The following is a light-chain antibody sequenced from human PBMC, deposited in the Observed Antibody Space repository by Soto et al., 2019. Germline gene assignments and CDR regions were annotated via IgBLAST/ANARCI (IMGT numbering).Light chain of an antibody. V-gene: IGKV1-9*01. CDR2: AAS. J-gene: IGKJ4*01. CDR1: QDISDY. CDR3: QQLRMYPST. Sequence: DIQLTQSPSFLSASVGDRVTITCRASQDISDYLAWYQQRPGKAPKLLIYAASTLQSGVPSRFSGSGSGTEFTLTISSLQPEDFATYSCQQLRMYPSTFGGGTKVEIK.